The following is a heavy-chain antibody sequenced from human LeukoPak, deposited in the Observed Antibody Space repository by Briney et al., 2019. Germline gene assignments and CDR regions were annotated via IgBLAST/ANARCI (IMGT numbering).Heavy chain of an antibody. CDR3: ASRSGSFSDALDI. V-gene: IGHV4-61*01. CDR2: IYYSGST. J-gene: IGHJ3*02. CDR1: GGSVSSGSYY. Sequence: SETLSLTCTVSGGSVSSGSYYWSWIRQPPGKGLEWIGYIYYSGSTNYNPSLKSRVTISLDTSKNQLSLNLRSVTAADTAVYYCASRSGSFSDALDIWGQGTLVTVSS. D-gene: IGHD3-10*01.